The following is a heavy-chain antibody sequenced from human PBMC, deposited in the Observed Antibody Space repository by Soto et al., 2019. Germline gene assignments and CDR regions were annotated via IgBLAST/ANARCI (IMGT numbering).Heavy chain of an antibody. CDR3: VRDIR. J-gene: IGHJ4*02. V-gene: IGHV3-74*01. CDR1: GFTFNNFW. CDR2: INSDGTTT. Sequence: EVQLVESGGGLVQPGGSLRLSCAASGFTFNNFWMYWVRQTPEKGLVWVSGINSDGTTTIYADSVKGRFTISRDNAKSTLYLQMNSLTVDDTAIYYCVRDIRWGQGNLVTVSS.